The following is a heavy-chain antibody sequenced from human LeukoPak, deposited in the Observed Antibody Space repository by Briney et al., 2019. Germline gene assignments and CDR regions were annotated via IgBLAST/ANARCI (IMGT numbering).Heavy chain of an antibody. D-gene: IGHD2-8*02. Sequence: SETLSLTCTVSGDSISSYYWSWIRQPPGKGLEWIGYIYYSGSTYYNPSLKSRVTISVDTSKNQFSLKLSSVTAADTAVYYCARGWWKQSFQHWGQGTLVTVSS. CDR1: GDSISSYY. CDR3: ARGWWKQSFQH. J-gene: IGHJ1*01. CDR2: IYYSGST. V-gene: IGHV4-59*04.